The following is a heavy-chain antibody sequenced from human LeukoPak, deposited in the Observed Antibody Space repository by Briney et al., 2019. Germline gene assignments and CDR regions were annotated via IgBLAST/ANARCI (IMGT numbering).Heavy chain of an antibody. Sequence: GGSLRLSCAASGFTFNNYGMHWVRQAPGKGLEWLAFIRYDGSNTYYADSVKGRFTVSRDDSKNTLYLQMNSLRGDDTAVYYCAKDGTSYYYIYYWGPGTLVTVSS. CDR2: IRYDGSNT. D-gene: IGHD2/OR15-2a*01. V-gene: IGHV3-30*02. J-gene: IGHJ4*02. CDR1: GFTFNNYG. CDR3: AKDGTSYYYIYY.